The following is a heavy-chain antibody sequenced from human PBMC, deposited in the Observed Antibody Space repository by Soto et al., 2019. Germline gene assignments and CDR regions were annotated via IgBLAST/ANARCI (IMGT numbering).Heavy chain of an antibody. V-gene: IGHV3-33*01. J-gene: IGHJ4*02. D-gene: IGHD3-9*01. Sequence: VQLVESGGSVVQPGRSLRLSCAVSGFTFSTYGMHWVRQAPGKGLEWVAVIGGDGSNKYHADSVKGRFNISRDNTKNILYLEMNSLRAEDTAVYYCVRVFDTYYFASWGQGTLVTVSS. CDR3: VRVFDTYYFAS. CDR2: IGGDGSNK. CDR1: GFTFSTYG.